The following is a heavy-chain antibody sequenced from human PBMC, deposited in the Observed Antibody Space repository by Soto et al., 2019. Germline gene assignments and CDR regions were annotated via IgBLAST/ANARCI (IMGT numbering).Heavy chain of an antibody. D-gene: IGHD1-7*01. CDR2: ISTSGSSI. CDR3: ARRGNYRLDC. J-gene: IGHJ4*02. V-gene: IGHV3-48*01. Sequence: EVQLVESGGGLVQPGGSLRLSCAASGFSFNSHNMNWVRQAPGKGLEWVSYISTSGSSIYYADSVKGRFTISRDNAKNSVYLQINSLRAEDTAVYYCARRGNYRLDCWGQGTLVTVSS. CDR1: GFSFNSHN.